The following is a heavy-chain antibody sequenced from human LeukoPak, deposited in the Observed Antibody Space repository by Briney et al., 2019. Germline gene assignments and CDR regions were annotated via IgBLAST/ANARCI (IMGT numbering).Heavy chain of an antibody. Sequence: GGSLRLSCAASGFTFSSYGMSWVRQAPGKGLEWVSAISGSGGSTYYADSVKGRSTISRDNSKNTLYLQMNSLGAEDTAVYYCAKELGKLRFLEWSNWFDPWGQGTLVTVSS. V-gene: IGHV3-23*01. J-gene: IGHJ5*02. CDR2: ISGSGGST. CDR1: GFTFSSYG. CDR3: AKELGKLRFLEWSNWFDP. D-gene: IGHD3-3*01.